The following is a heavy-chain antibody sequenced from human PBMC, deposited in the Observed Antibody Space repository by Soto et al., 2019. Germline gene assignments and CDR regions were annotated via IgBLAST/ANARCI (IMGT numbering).Heavy chain of an antibody. J-gene: IGHJ4*02. CDR1: GGSISSYY. CDR2: IYYSGST. V-gene: IGHV4-59*01. Sequence: SETLSLTCTVSGGSISSYYWSWIRQTPGKGLEWIGYIYYSGSTNYNPSLKSRVTISVDTSKNQFSLKLSSVTAADTAVYYCAGGYAVALLYFDYWGQGNLVTVSS. D-gene: IGHD6-19*01. CDR3: AGGYAVALLYFDY.